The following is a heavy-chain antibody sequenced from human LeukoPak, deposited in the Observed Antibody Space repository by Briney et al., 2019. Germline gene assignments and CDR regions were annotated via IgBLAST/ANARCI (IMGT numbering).Heavy chain of an antibody. J-gene: IGHJ4*02. V-gene: IGHV1-2*02. Sequence: ASVKVSRKASGYTFTGYYMHWVRQAPGQGLEWMGWINPNSGGTNYAQKFQGRVTMTRDTSISTAYMELSRLRSDDTAVYYCARDGGDDILTGYWNFDYWGQGTLVTVSS. CDR2: INPNSGGT. CDR1: GYTFTGYY. D-gene: IGHD3-9*01. CDR3: ARDGGDDILTGYWNFDY.